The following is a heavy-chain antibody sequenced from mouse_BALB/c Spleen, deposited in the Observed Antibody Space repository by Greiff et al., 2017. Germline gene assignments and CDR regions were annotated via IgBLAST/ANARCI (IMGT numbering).Heavy chain of an antibody. CDR2: ISDGGSYT. CDR3: ARVEGAY. J-gene: IGHJ3*01. V-gene: IGHV5-4*02. CDR1: GFTFSDYY. Sequence: DVMLVESGGGLVKPGGSLKLSCAASGFTFSDYYMYWVRQTPEKRLEWVATISDGGSYTYYPDSVKGRFTISRDNAKNNLYLQMSSLKSEDTAMYYCARVEGAYWGQGTLVTVSA.